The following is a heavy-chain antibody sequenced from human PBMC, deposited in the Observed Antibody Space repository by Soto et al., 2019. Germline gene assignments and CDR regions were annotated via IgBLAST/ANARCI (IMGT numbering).Heavy chain of an antibody. CDR2: IRSKAYGGTT. J-gene: IGHJ3*02. CDR1: GFTFGDYA. D-gene: IGHD3-22*01. CDR3: TTSRYYDSSGYYYPNAFDI. V-gene: IGHV3-49*03. Sequence: GESLKISCTASGFTFGDYAMSWFRQAPGKGLEWVGFIRSKAYGGTTEYAASVKGRFTISRDDSKSIAYLQMNSLKTEDTAVYYCTTSRYYDSSGYYYPNAFDIWGQGTMVTVSS.